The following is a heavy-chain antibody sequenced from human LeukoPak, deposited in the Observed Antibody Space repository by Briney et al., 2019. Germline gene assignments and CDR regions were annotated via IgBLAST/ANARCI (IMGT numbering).Heavy chain of an antibody. Sequence: PGGSLRLSCAASEFSVGSNYMTWVRQAPGKGLEWVSLIYSGGSTYYADSVKGRFTISRDNSKNTLYLQMNSLRAEDTAVYYCARDNYDSSTPYYFDYWGQGTLVTVSS. D-gene: IGHD3-22*01. V-gene: IGHV3-66*01. J-gene: IGHJ4*02. CDR1: EFSVGSNY. CDR2: IYSGGST. CDR3: ARDNYDSSTPYYFDY.